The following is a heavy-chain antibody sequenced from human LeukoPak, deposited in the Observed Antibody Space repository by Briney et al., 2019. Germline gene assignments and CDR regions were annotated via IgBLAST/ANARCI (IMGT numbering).Heavy chain of an antibody. D-gene: IGHD6-6*01. CDR2: TNPDNVGT. CDR3: VRELSSRSSDRHGSAFDY. J-gene: IGHJ4*02. V-gene: IGHV1-2*06. Sequence: ASVKVSCKASGYSFTAHFMHWIRQAPGQGLEWMGQTNPDNVGTKYAPKFQGRVTMTRDTSIDTAYMELSSLTSDDTAVYFCVRELSSRSSDRHGSAFDYWGKGTLVTVSS. CDR1: GYSFTAHF.